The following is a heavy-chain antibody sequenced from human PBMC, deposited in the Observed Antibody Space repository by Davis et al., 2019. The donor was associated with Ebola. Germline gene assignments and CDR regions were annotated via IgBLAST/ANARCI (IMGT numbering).Heavy chain of an antibody. CDR3: ATDMEAYGDSRAT. D-gene: IGHD4-17*01. CDR1: GGSISSYY. J-gene: IGHJ4*02. V-gene: IGHV4-34*01. CDR2: INHRGNT. Sequence: SETLSLTCTVSGGSISSYYWSWIRQPPGKGLEWIGEINHRGNTKYNPSLKSRVTLSVDTSKNQFSLKLTSVTAADTAVYYCATDMEAYGDSRATWGQGTLVTVSS.